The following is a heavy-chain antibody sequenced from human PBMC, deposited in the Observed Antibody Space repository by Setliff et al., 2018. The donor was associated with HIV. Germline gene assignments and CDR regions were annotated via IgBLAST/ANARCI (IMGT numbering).Heavy chain of an antibody. J-gene: IGHJ3*02. V-gene: IGHV4-61*09. CDR2: IYTTGST. CDR3: AKISVGATGLYAFDI. Sequence: NPSETLSLTCTVSGGSIGSGSHYWSWIRQPAGKGLEWIGHIYTTGSTNYNPSLKSRVTISADTSNNQFSLRLTSMTAADTAVYYCAKISVGATGLYAFDIWGQGTMVTVSS. CDR1: GGSIGSGSHY. D-gene: IGHD1-26*01.